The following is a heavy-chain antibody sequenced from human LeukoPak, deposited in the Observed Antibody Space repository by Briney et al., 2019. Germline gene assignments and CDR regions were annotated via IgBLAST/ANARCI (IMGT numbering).Heavy chain of an antibody. CDR3: VRGSLASGVVVYYYYYLDV. J-gene: IGHJ6*03. CDR2: ISSCGGTT. Sequence: PGGSLRLSCAASGFTFSSYAMSWVRQAPGKGLDWVSAISSCGGTTRYADSVKGRFSISRDNSKNSLYLQMNSLRAEDTAVYYCVRGSLASGVVVYYYYYLDVWGKGTTVTVSS. V-gene: IGHV3-23*01. CDR1: GFTFSSYA. D-gene: IGHD3-3*01.